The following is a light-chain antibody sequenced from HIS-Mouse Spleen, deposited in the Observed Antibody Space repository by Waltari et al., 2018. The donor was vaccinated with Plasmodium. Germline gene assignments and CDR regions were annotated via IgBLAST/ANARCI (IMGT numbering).Light chain of an antibody. Sequence: PVLTQPPSSSASPGESARLTCTLPSDINVGSYNIYWYQQKPGSPPRYLLYYYSDSDKGQGSGVPSRFSGSKSGNTASLTVSGLQAEDEADYYCSSYAGSNNLVFGGGTKLTVL. CDR3: SSYAGSNNLV. CDR1: SDINVGSYN. V-gene: IGLV5-37*01. CDR2: YYSDSDK. J-gene: IGLJ2*01.